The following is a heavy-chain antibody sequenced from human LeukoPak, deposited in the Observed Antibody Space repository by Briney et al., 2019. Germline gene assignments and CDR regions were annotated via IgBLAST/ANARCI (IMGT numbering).Heavy chain of an antibody. D-gene: IGHD6-13*01. CDR1: GGTFSSYA. V-gene: IGHV1-69*13. J-gene: IGHJ4*02. Sequence: ASVKVSCKASGGTFSSYAISWVRQAPGQGLEWMGGIIPIFGTANYAQKFQGRVTITADESTSTAYMELSSPRSEDTAVYYCARGRSGQQLDETPTFDYWGQGTLVTVSS. CDR2: IIPIFGTA. CDR3: ARGRSGQQLDETPTFDY.